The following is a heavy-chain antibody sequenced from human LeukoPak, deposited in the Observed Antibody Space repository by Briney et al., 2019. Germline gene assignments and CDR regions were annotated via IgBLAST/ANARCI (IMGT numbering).Heavy chain of an antibody. J-gene: IGHJ6*03. CDR2: IYYSGST. CDR3: ARTTMVRGTYYMDV. D-gene: IGHD3-10*01. Sequence: SETLSLTCTVSGGSISSSTFYWGWIRQPPGKGLEWIGTIYYSGSTFYNPSLKSRVTISVDTSKNQFSLKMRSVTAADTAVYYCARTTMVRGTYYMDVWGKGTTVTISS. CDR1: GGSISSSTFY. V-gene: IGHV4-39*07.